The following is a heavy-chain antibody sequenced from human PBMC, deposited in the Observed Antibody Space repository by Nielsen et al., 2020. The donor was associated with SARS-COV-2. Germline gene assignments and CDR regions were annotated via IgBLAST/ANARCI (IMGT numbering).Heavy chain of an antibody. Sequence: SETLSLTCTVSGGSISSSSYYWGWIRQPPGKGLEWIGSIYYSGSTYYNPSLKSRVTISVDTSKNQFSLKLSSVTAADTAVYYCARIARRIIAVAGEEWNYFDYWGQGTLVIVSS. CDR1: GGSISSSSYY. V-gene: IGHV4-39*01. J-gene: IGHJ4*02. D-gene: IGHD6-19*01. CDR2: IYYSGST. CDR3: ARIARRIIAVAGEEWNYFDY.